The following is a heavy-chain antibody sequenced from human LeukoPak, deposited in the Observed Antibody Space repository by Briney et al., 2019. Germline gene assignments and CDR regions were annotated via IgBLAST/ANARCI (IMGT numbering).Heavy chain of an antibody. V-gene: IGHV4-34*01. Sequence: SETLSLTCAVYGGSFSGYYWSWIRQPPGKGLEWIGEINHSGSTNCNPSLKSRVTISVDTSKNQFSLKLSSVTAADTAVYYCASLSRRYCSSTSCPYYYYMDVWGKGTTVTVSS. CDR3: ASLSRRYCSSTSCPYYYYMDV. CDR2: INHSGST. D-gene: IGHD2-2*01. CDR1: GGSFSGYY. J-gene: IGHJ6*03.